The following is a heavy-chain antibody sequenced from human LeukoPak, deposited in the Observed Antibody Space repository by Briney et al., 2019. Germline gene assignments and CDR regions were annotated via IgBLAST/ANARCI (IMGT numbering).Heavy chain of an antibody. CDR1: GYTFTSYY. D-gene: IGHD3-22*01. CDR2: ISGYTGNT. J-gene: IGHJ4*02. V-gene: IGHV1-18*04. Sequence: ASVKVSCKASGYTFTSYYMHWVRQAPGQGLEWMGWISGYTGNTNYAQNLQGRVTMTTDTSTSTAYLELRSLRSDDTAVYYCARGGGYQDYWGQGTLVTVSS. CDR3: ARGGGYQDY.